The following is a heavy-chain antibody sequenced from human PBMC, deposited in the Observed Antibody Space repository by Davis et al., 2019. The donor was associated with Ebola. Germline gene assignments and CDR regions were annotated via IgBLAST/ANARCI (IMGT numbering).Heavy chain of an antibody. D-gene: IGHD1-26*01. CDR1: GGSISSFY. CDR3: ARRPARWENWFDP. V-gene: IGHV4-59*12. CDR2: IYYSGST. J-gene: IGHJ5*02. Sequence: SETLSLTCSVSGGSISSFYCSWIRQPPGKGLEWIGYIYYSGSTNYNPSLRSRVTISVDTSKNQFSLRLSSVTAADTAVYYCARRPARWENWFDPWGQGTLVTVSS.